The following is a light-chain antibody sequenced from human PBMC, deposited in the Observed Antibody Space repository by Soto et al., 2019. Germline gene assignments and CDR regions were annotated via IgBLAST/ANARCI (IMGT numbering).Light chain of an antibody. Sequence: VYTCAITGRAGQSMSGWLAWYQQKPGKDPKILIYDASNLESGVPSRFGGSGSGTEFTLTISSLQPDDFATYYCQQYNTSYSFGKGTTVDI. CDR3: QQYNTSYS. J-gene: IGKJ2*03. CDR2: DAS. V-gene: IGKV1-5*01. CDR1: QSMSGW.